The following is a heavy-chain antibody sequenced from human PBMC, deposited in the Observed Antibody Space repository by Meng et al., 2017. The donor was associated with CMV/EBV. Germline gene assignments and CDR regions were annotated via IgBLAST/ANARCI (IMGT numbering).Heavy chain of an antibody. CDR1: GFTFSSYS. CDR2: ISSSSSYI. J-gene: IGHJ6*02. CDR3: ARETWQWLVGV. D-gene: IGHD6-19*01. V-gene: IGHV3-21*01. Sequence: GGSLRLSCAASGFTFSSYSMNWVRQAPGKGLEWVSSISSSSSYIYYADSVKGRFTISRDNSKNTLYLQMNSLRAEDTAVYYCARETWQWLVGVWGQGTTVTVSS.